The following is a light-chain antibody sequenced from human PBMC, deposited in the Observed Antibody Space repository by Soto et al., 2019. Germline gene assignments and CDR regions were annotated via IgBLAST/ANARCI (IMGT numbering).Light chain of an antibody. CDR3: QQYNNWPPVYT. Sequence: EIVMTQSPATLSVSPGERATLSCRASQSVSSNLAWYQQKPGQAPRRLIYGASTRATAIPARFSGSGSGTEFTLTLSSLQSEDFAVDYCQQYNNWPPVYTFGQGTKLEIK. J-gene: IGKJ2*01. V-gene: IGKV3-15*01. CDR1: QSVSSN. CDR2: GAS.